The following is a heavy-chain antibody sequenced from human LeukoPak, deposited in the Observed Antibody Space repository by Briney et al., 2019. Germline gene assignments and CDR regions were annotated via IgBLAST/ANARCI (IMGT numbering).Heavy chain of an antibody. CDR1: GFTFSSYG. CDR3: ANAGTEYYDYVWGSYPPFDY. D-gene: IGHD3-16*01. Sequence: GGSLRLSCAASGFTFSSYGMHWVRQAPGKGLEWVAVISYDGSDKYYVDSVKGRFTISRDNSKNTLYLQMNSLRAEDTAVYYCANAGTEYYDYVWGSYPPFDYWGQGTLVTVSS. CDR2: ISYDGSDK. J-gene: IGHJ4*02. V-gene: IGHV3-30*18.